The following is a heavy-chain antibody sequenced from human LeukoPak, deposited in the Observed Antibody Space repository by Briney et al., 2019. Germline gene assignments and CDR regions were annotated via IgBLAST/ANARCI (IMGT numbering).Heavy chain of an antibody. V-gene: IGHV4-39*01. CDR3: ARARSNPRIAARPGDY. Sequence: PSETLSLTCTVSGGSISSSSYYWGWIRQPPGKGLEWIGSIYYSGSTYYNPSLKSRVTISVDTSKNQFSLKLSSVTAADTAVYYCARARSNPRIAARPGDYWGQGTLVTVSS. CDR2: IYYSGST. D-gene: IGHD6-6*01. CDR1: GGSISSSSYY. J-gene: IGHJ4*02.